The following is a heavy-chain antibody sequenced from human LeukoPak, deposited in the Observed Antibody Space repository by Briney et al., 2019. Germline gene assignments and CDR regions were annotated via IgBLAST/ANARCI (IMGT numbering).Heavy chain of an antibody. CDR3: TTGPKWELPPFDY. V-gene: IGHV3-15*07. J-gene: IGHJ4*02. D-gene: IGHD1-26*01. CDR2: IKSKTDGGTT. Sequence: GGSLRLSCAASGFTFSNAWMNWVRQAPGKGLEWDGRIKSKTDGGTTDYAAPVKGRFTISRDDSKNTLYLQMNSLKTEDTAVYYCTTGPKWELPPFDYWGQGTLVTVSS. CDR1: GFTFSNAW.